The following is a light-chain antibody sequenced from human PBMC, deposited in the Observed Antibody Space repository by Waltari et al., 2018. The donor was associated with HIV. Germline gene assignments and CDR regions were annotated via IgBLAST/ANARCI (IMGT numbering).Light chain of an antibody. CDR2: EVS. CDR3: SSYTSSSTLV. CDR1: SSDVGGYNH. V-gene: IGLV2-14*01. J-gene: IGLJ2*01. Sequence: QSALTQPASVSGSPGQSITISCTGTSSDVGGYNHVSWYQQHPGKAPKRMIYEVSNRPSGFSNRFSGSKSGNTASLTISGLQAEDEADYYCSSYTSSSTLVFGGGTKLTVL.